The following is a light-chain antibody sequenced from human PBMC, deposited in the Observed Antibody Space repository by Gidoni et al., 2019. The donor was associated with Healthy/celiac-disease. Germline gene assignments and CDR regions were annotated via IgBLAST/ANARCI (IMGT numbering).Light chain of an antibody. V-gene: IGKV3-11*01. CDR3: QQRSNWPS. Sequence: EIVLTQSPATLSLSPGERATLYCRASQSVSSYLAWYQPKPGQAPRLLSFDASNRATGIPARCSGSGSGTDFTLTISSLEPEDLAVYYCQQRSNWPSFGQGTKLEIK. CDR1: QSVSSY. J-gene: IGKJ2*03. CDR2: DAS.